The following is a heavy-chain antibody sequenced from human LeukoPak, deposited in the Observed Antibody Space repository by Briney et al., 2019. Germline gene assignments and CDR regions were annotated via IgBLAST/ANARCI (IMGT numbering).Heavy chain of an antibody. D-gene: IGHD3-22*01. V-gene: IGHV3-15*01. CDR3: TTDRVGYYPRHFDY. J-gene: IGHJ4*02. CDR1: GFTFSSYA. Sequence: PGGSLRLSCAASGFTFSSYAMSWVRQAPGKGLEWVGRIKSKTDGGTTDYAAPVKGRFTISRDDSKNTLYLQMNSLKTEDTAVYYCTTDRVGYYPRHFDYWGQGTLVTVSS. CDR2: IKSKTDGGTT.